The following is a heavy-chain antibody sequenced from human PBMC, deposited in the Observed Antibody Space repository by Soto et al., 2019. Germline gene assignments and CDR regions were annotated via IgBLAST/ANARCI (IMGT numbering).Heavy chain of an antibody. J-gene: IGHJ6*02. CDR1: GYTFTGYY. Sequence: SVKVSCKASGYTFTGYYMHWVRQARGQRLEWIGWIVVGSGNTNYAQKFQGRVTITADKSTSTAYMELSSLRSEDTAVYYCARDCSYDILTGTRVGYYYGMDVWGQGTTVTVSS. D-gene: IGHD3-9*01. CDR2: IVVGSGNT. CDR3: ARDCSYDILTGTRVGYYYGMDV. V-gene: IGHV1-58*02.